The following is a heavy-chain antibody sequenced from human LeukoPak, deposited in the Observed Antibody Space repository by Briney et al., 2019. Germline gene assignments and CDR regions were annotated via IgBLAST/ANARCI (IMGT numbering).Heavy chain of an antibody. Sequence: PGGSLRLSCAASGFTFSSYGMHWVRQAPGKGLEWVAVIWYDGSNKYYADSVKGRFTISRDNSKNTLYLQMNNLRAEDTAVYYCARDPEMVRGVITNYYYGMDVWGKGTTVTVPS. CDR1: GFTFSSYG. CDR3: ARDPEMVRGVITNYYYGMDV. J-gene: IGHJ6*04. D-gene: IGHD3-10*01. CDR2: IWYDGSNK. V-gene: IGHV3-33*01.